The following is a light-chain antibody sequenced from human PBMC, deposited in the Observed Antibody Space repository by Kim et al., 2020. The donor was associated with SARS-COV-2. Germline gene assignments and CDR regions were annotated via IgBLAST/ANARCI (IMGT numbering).Light chain of an antibody. CDR3: QAWDSSTAWV. J-gene: IGLJ3*02. CDR2: QDS. Sequence: SYELTQPPSVSVSPGQTASITCSGDKLGDQYACWYQQKPGQSPVLVIYQDSKRLSGIPERFSGSNSGNTATLTISGTQAMAEADYFCQAWDSSTAWVFGG. CDR1: KLGDQY. V-gene: IGLV3-1*01.